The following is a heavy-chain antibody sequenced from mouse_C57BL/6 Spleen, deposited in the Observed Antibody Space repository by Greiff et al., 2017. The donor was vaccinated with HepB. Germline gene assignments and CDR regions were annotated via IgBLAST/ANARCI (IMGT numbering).Heavy chain of an antibody. CDR2: IDPSDSDT. CDR3: ARLGTTVVDWYFDV. CDR1: GYTFTSYW. Sequence: VQLQQPGAELVMPGSSVKLSCKASGYTFTSYWMHWVKQRPGQGLEWIGEIDPSDSDTNYNQKFKGKSTLTVDKSSSTAYMQLSSLTSEDSAVYYCARLGTTVVDWYFDVWGTGTTVTVSS. V-gene: IGHV1-69*01. D-gene: IGHD1-1*01. J-gene: IGHJ1*03.